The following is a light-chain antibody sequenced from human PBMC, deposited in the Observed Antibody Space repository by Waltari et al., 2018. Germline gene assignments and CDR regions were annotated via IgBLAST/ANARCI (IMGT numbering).Light chain of an antibody. J-gene: IGLJ2*01. V-gene: IGLV4-69*01. CDR2: LNSDGSH. CDR3: QTWGTGTVV. Sequence: QLVLTQSPSASASLGASVKLTCTLSSGHSIYAIAWHQQQPEKGPRYLRKLNSDGSHSKGDGIPDRFSGSSSGAERYLTISSLQSEDEADYYCQTWGTGTVVFGGGTKLTVL. CDR1: SGHSIYA.